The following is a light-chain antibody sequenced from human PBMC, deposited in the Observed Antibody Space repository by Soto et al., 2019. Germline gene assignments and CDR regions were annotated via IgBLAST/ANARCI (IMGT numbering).Light chain of an antibody. CDR1: SSDVGGYNY. CDR3: SSYAGSNNYV. V-gene: IGLV2-8*01. CDR2: EVS. Sequence: QSALTQPPSASASPGQSVTIFCTGTSSDVGGYNYVSWYQQHPGKAPKLMIYEVSKRPSGVPDRFSGSKSGNTASLTVSGLQAEDEADYFCSSYAGSNNYVFGTGTKLTVL. J-gene: IGLJ1*01.